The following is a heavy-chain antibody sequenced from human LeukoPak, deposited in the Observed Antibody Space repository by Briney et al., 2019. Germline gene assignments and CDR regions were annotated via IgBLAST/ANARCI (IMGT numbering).Heavy chain of an antibody. CDR1: GYTFTGYY. D-gene: IGHD6-13*01. CDR2: TNPNSGGT. Sequence: ASVKVSCKASGYTFTGYYMHWVRQAPGQGLEWMGWTNPNSGGTNYAQKFQGWVTMTRDTSISTAYMELSRLRSDDTAVYYCAREEIVLYSSSWYEYWGQGTLVTVSS. CDR3: AREEIVLYSSSWYEY. V-gene: IGHV1-2*04. J-gene: IGHJ4*02.